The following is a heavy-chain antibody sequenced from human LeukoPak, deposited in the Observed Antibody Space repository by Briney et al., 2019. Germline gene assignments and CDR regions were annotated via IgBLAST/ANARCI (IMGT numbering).Heavy chain of an antibody. CDR2: ISGSGGST. CDR1: GWTFSTYS. D-gene: IGHD6-6*01. Sequence: GFALRLSCPACGWTFSTYSMQWVGQAPGRGLEWVAGISGSGGSTYYADSVKGRCTISRDNSKNTLYLQMNSLSAEDTAVYYCASSSSSGLYYMDVWGKGTTVTVS. CDR3: ASSSSSGLYYMDV. J-gene: IGHJ6*03. V-gene: IGHV3-23*01.